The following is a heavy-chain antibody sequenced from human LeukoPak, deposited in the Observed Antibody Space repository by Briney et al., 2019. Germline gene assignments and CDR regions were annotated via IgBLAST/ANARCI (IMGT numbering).Heavy chain of an antibody. J-gene: IGHJ4*02. V-gene: IGHV1-18*01. CDR3: ASVGGGSYYIEY. CDR2: ISAYNGST. Sequence: GSSVKVSCKASGYTFTSYGISWVRQAPGQGLEWMGWISAYNGSTDYAQKLQGRVTRTTDTSTSTAYMELRSLRTDDTVAYYCASVGGGSYYIEYWGQRTLVTVSS. D-gene: IGHD2-15*01. CDR1: GYTFTSYG.